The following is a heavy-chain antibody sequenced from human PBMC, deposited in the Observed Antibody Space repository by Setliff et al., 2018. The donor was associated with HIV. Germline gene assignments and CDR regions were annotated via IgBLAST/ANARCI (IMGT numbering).Heavy chain of an antibody. CDR2: LIPIFGAA. CDR1: GGTFSSYA. Sequence: SVKVACKASGGTFSSYAISWVRQAPGQGLEWMGGLIPIFGAANYAQKFQGRVTITADDSTSTVYMELSIIRSEDTAVYYCGGEGHCVGVKCYSTDVRGQGTTVTVSS. D-gene: IGHD2-15*01. V-gene: IGHV1-69*13. J-gene: IGHJ6*02. CDR3: GGEGHCVGVKCYSTDV.